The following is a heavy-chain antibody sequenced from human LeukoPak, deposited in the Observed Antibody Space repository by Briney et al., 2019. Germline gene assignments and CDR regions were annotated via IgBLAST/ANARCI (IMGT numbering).Heavy chain of an antibody. D-gene: IGHD4-17*01. CDR2: IKSKTDGGTT. V-gene: IGHV3-15*01. CDR1: GFTFSNAW. Sequence: GGSLRLSCAASGFTFSNAWMSWVRQAPGKGLEWVGRIKSKTDGGTTDYAAPVKGRFTISRDDSKNTLYLQMNSLKTEDTAVYYSTTDEVDGDYARDYWGQGTLVTVSS. J-gene: IGHJ4*02. CDR3: TTDEVDGDYARDY.